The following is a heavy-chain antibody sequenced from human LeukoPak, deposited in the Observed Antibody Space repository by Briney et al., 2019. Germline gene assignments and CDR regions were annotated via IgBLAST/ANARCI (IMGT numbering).Heavy chain of an antibody. V-gene: IGHV6-1*01. CDR3: ARSGGTAIRNYERATFDY. CDR1: GDSVSSNGAA. J-gene: IGHJ4*02. Sequence: KTSQTLSLTCDISGDSVSSNGAAWNWIRQSPSRGLEWLGRTYYRSRWYNDYAVSLKSRLTINADTSMNHFSLQLTSVTPEDTAVYYCARSGGTAIRNYERATFDYWGQGTLVTVSS. CDR2: TYYRSRWYN. D-gene: IGHD1-7*01.